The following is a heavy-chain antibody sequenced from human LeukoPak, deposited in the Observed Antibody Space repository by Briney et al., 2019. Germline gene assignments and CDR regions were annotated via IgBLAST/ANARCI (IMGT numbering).Heavy chain of an antibody. CDR3: ASTVAVTGSGFDY. CDR1: GYTFTGYY. CDR2: INPNSGGT. J-gene: IGHJ4*02. V-gene: IGHV1-2*06. Sequence: ASVKVSCKASGYTFTGYYMHWVRQAPGQGLEWMGRINPNSGGTNYAQEFQGRVTMTRDTSISTAYMELSRLRSDDTAVYYCASTVAVTGSGFDYWGQGTLVTVSS. D-gene: IGHD4-23*01.